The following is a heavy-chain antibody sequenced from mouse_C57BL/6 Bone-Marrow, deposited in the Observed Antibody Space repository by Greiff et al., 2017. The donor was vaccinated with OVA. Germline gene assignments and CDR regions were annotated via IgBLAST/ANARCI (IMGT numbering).Heavy chain of an antibody. CDR2: IDPSDSYT. J-gene: IGHJ3*01. CDR3: ARPRLRWFAY. D-gene: IGHD2-4*01. Sequence: QVQLQQPGAELVRPGTSVKLSCKASGYTFTSYWMHWVKQRPGQGLEWIGVIDPSDSYTNYNQKFKGKATLTVDTSSSTAYMQLSSLTSEDSAVYYCARPRLRWFAYWGQGTLVTVSA. CDR1: GYTFTSYW. V-gene: IGHV1-59*01.